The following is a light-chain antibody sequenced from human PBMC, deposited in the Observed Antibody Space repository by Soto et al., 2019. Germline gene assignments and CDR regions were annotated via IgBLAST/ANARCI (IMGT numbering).Light chain of an antibody. V-gene: IGKV3-15*01. J-gene: IGKJ5*01. CDR2: GAS. CDR1: QSVSSN. CDR3: QQYGNWPPIT. Sequence: EIVMTQSPATLSVSPGERATLSCRASQSVSSNLAWYQQKPGQAPRLLIYGASTRDTGIPARFSGSGSGTEFTLTISSLQSEDFTVYYCQQYGNWPPITFGQGHGWRLN.